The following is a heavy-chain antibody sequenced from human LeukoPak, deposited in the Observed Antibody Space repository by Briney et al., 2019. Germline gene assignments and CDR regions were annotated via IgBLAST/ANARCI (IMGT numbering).Heavy chain of an antibody. CDR1: GGTFSSYA. J-gene: IGHJ6*02. V-gene: IGHV1-69*13. CDR3: ARGTGITGVYYYYYGMDV. D-gene: IGHD1-20*01. Sequence: SVKVSCKASGGTFSSYAISRVRQAPGQGLEWMGGIIPIFGTANYAQKFQGRVTITADESTSTAYMELSSLRSEDTAVYYCARGTGITGVYYYYYGMDVWGQGTTVTVSS. CDR2: IIPIFGTA.